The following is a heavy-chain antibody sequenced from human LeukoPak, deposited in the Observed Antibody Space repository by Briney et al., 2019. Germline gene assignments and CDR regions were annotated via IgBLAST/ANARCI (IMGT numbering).Heavy chain of an antibody. D-gene: IGHD2-2*01. Sequence: GGSLRLSCAASGFTFSSYEMNWVRQAPGKGLEWVSYISSSGSTIYYADSVKGRFTISRDNAKNSLYLQMNSLRAKDTAVYYCARVEYCSSTSCYGLFDYWGQGTLVTVSS. J-gene: IGHJ4*02. CDR3: ARVEYCSSTSCYGLFDY. V-gene: IGHV3-48*03. CDR2: ISSSGSTI. CDR1: GFTFSSYE.